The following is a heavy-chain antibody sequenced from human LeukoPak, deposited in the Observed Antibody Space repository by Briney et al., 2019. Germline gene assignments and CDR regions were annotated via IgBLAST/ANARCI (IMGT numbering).Heavy chain of an antibody. Sequence: PGGSLRLSCAASGFTFSSYAMSWVRQAPGKGLEWVSAISGSGGSTYYADSVKGRFTISRDNSKNTLYLQMNSLRAEDTAVYYCAKGARSGLPHIVVVPAAPPIIWGQGTLVTVSS. CDR2: ISGSGGST. CDR1: GFTFSSYA. J-gene: IGHJ4*02. D-gene: IGHD2-2*01. V-gene: IGHV3-23*01. CDR3: AKGARSGLPHIVVVPAAPPII.